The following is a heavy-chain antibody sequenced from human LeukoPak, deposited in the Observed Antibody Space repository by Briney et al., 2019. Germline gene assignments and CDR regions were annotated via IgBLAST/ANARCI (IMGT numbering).Heavy chain of an antibody. D-gene: IGHD3-22*01. V-gene: IGHV3-23*01. CDR1: GFTFSNYA. CDR3: AKESYYDGSGYSIDL. Sequence: GGSLRLSCAASGFTFSNYAMNWVRQAPGKGLEWVSTISGSGGSSTYYADSVKGRFTISRDDSKNTLYLQMNSLRAEDTAVYYCAKESYYDGSGYSIDLWGQGTMVTVSS. J-gene: IGHJ3*01. CDR2: ISGSGGSST.